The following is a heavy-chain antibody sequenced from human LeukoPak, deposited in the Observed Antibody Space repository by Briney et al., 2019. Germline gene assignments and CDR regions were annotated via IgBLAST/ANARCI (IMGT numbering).Heavy chain of an antibody. J-gene: IGHJ6*03. D-gene: IGHD4-11*01. CDR3: ARGGYSNYRYYYYYYYMDV. Sequence: PSETLSLTCTVSGGSISSSSYYWGWIRQPPGKGLEWIGSIYYSGSTYYNPSLKSRVTISVDTSKNQFSLKLSSVTAADTAVYYCARGGYSNYRYYYYYYYMDVWGKGTTVTVSS. CDR1: GGSISSSSYY. V-gene: IGHV4-39*07. CDR2: IYYSGST.